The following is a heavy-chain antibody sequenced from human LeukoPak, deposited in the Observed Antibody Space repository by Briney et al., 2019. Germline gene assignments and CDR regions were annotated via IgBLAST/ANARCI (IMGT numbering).Heavy chain of an antibody. J-gene: IGHJ4*02. D-gene: IGHD6-19*01. CDR2: INPNSGGT. CDR1: GYTFTGYY. V-gene: IGHV1-2*02. CDR3: ARVATQWLVRSYFDY. Sequence: GASVKVSCKASGYTFTGYYMHWVRQTPGQGLEWMGWINPNSGGTNYAQKFQGRVTMTRDTSISTAYMELSRLRSDDTAVYYCARVATQWLVRSYFDYWGQGTLVTVSS.